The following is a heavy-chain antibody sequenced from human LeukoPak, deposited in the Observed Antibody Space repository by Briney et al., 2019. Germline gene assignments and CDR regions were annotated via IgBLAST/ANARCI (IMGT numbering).Heavy chain of an antibody. D-gene: IGHD6-19*01. CDR2: MNPNSGNT. V-gene: IGHV1-8*01. CDR1: GYTFTSYD. CDR3: ATQAPYSSGWYSLFTFDY. J-gene: IGHJ4*02. Sequence: ASVKVSCKASGYTFTSYDINWVRQATGQGLEWMGWMNPNSGNTGYAQKFQGRVTMTRNTSISTAYMELSRLRSDDTAVYYCATQAPYSSGWYSLFTFDYWGQGTLVTVSS.